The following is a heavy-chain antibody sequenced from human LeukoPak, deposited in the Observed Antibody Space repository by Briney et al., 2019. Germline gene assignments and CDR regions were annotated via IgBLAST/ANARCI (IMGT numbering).Heavy chain of an antibody. CDR1: GFTFCSHS. CDR2: ISYDGSNK. Sequence: GGSLRLSCAASGFTFCSHSMHWVRQAPGKGLEWVALISYDGSNKYYADSVKGRFTISRDNAKNSLYLQMNSLRAEDTAVYYCVRDGRYCTGGSCYPHWGQGTLVTVSS. CDR3: VRDGRYCTGGSCYPH. D-gene: IGHD2-15*01. V-gene: IGHV3-30*03. J-gene: IGHJ4*02.